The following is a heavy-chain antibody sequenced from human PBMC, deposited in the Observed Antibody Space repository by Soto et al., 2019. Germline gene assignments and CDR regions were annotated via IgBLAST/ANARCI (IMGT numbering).Heavy chain of an antibody. CDR3: AKAHYGSGSYFGLRLDY. CDR2: ISYDGSNK. CDR1: GFTFSSYG. Sequence: GGSLRLSCAASGFTFSSYGMHWVRQAPGKGLEWVAVISYDGSNKYYADSVKGRFTISRDNSKNTLYLQMNGLSAEDTAVYYCAKAHYGSGSYFGLRLDYWGQGTLVTVSS. J-gene: IGHJ4*02. D-gene: IGHD3-10*01. V-gene: IGHV3-30*18.